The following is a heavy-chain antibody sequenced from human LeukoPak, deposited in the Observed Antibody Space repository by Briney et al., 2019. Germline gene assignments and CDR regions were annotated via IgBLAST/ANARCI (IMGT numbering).Heavy chain of an antibody. D-gene: IGHD6-13*01. CDR2: ISAYNGNT. J-gene: IGHJ6*03. V-gene: IGHV1-18*01. CDR3: ARGQQLGPYYYYYYMDV. CDR1: GYTFTSYG. Sequence: ASVKVSCKASGYTFTSYGISWVRQAPGQGLEWMGWISAYNGNTNYAQKLQGRVTVTTDTSTSTAYMELSSLRSEDTAVYYCARGQQLGPYYYYYYMDVWGKGTTVTISS.